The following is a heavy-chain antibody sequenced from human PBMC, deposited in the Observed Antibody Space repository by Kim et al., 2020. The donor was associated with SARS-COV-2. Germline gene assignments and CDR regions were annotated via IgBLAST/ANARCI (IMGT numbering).Heavy chain of an antibody. J-gene: IGHJ4*02. CDR3: AKDIIRYCSSTSCYWPFDY. D-gene: IGHD2-2*01. Sequence: KRRFTISRDNAKNSLYLQMNSLRAEDTALYYCAKDIIRYCSSTSCYWPFDYWGQGTLVTVSS. V-gene: IGHV3-9*01.